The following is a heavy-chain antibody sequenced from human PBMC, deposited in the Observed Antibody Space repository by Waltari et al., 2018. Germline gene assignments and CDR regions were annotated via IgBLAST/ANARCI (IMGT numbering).Heavy chain of an antibody. D-gene: IGHD3-22*01. CDR1: GYTCTCYA. J-gene: IGHJ4*02. CDR3: LRDSSGSHFDY. V-gene: IGHV1-2*06. CDR2: INPKNGDT. Sequence: LVQAGAEVKKPGASVKVYCQASGYTCTCYAILWVRQAPGQGLEWMGRINPKNGDTHYAQNFQGRVALTTDTSTNTAFMELQRLRSDDTAVYYCLRDSSGSHFDYWGQGTLVTVSS.